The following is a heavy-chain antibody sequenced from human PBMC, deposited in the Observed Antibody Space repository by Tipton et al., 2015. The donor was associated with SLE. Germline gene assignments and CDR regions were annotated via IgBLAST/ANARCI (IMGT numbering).Heavy chain of an antibody. D-gene: IGHD6-13*01. Sequence: LRLSCTVSGCSISSGYYWGWIRQPPGKGLEWIGSIYHSGSTYYNPSLKSRVTIAVDTSKNQFSLKLSSVTAADTAVYYCARKYSSSWFAFDIWGQGTMVTVSS. CDR3: ARKYSSSWFAFDI. CDR2: IYHSGST. CDR1: GCSISSGYY. J-gene: IGHJ3*02. V-gene: IGHV4-38-2*02.